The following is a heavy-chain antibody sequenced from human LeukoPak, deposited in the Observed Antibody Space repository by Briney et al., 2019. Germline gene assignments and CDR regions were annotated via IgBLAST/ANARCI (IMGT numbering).Heavy chain of an antibody. J-gene: IGHJ4*02. CDR3: ARSYSYAFFDY. V-gene: IGHV4-39*07. CDR2: IYYSGST. Sequence: SETLSLTCTVSGGSISSSSYYWGWIRQPPGKGLEWIGSIYYSGSTYYNPSLKSRVTISVDTSKNQFSLKLSSVTAADTAVYYCARSYSYAFFDYWGQGTLVTVSS. D-gene: IGHD5-18*01. CDR1: GGSISSSSYY.